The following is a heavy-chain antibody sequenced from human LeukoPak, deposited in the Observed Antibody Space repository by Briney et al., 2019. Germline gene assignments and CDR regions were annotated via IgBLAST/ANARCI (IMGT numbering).Heavy chain of an antibody. CDR2: ISGSGST. CDR1: GFTFSNFA. CDR3: AKGLYSGFDY. J-gene: IGHJ4*02. Sequence: GGSLRLSCTASGFTFSNFAMNWVRQTPGKGLEWVSVISGSGSTYYAVSVRGRFTVSRDNSKHTMSLQMNTLRAEDTAVYYCAKGLYSGFDYWGQGTLVTVSS. D-gene: IGHD5-12*01. V-gene: IGHV3-23*01.